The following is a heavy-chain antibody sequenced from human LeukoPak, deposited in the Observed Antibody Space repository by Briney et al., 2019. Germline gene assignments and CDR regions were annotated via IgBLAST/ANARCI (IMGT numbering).Heavy chain of an antibody. CDR2: IKQDGSEK. D-gene: IGHD2-2*01. Sequence: GGSLRLSCAASEFTFTSYWMSWVRQAPGKGLEWVANIKQDGSEKNYVDSVRGRFTISRDNAQNSLYLQMNSLRAEDTAVYYCTRVDIVVVVGALRRKSYHYYMDVWGKGTTVTVSS. V-gene: IGHV3-7*01. CDR1: EFTFTSYW. J-gene: IGHJ6*03. CDR3: TRVDIVVVVGALRRKSYHYYMDV.